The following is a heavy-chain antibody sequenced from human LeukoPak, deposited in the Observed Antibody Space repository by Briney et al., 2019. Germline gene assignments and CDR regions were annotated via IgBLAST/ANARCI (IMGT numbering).Heavy chain of an antibody. J-gene: IGHJ4*02. V-gene: IGHV4-38-2*02. CDR2: IYYSGST. D-gene: IGHD5-18*01. Sequence: SENLSLTCIVSGYSISSGCYWGWIRQPPGKGLEWIGNIYYSGSTNYNPSLKSRVTISVDTSKNQFSLKLSSVTAADTAVYYCARDGAAMAKGGFDYWGQGTLVTVSS. CDR3: ARDGAAMAKGGFDY. CDR1: GYSISSGCY.